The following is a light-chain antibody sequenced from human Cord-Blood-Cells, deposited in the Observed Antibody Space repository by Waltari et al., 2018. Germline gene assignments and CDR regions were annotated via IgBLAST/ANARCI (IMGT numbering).Light chain of an antibody. CDR1: QSISSW. J-gene: IGKJ1*01. V-gene: IGKV1-5*03. CDR2: NAS. Sequence: DIQMTHTPSPLSPSVGDKDTLTCRARQSISSWLAWYQQKPGKAPKLLIYNASSLESGVPSRFSGSGSGTEFTLTISSLQPDDFATYYCQQYNSYSWTFGQGTKVEIK. CDR3: QQYNSYSWT.